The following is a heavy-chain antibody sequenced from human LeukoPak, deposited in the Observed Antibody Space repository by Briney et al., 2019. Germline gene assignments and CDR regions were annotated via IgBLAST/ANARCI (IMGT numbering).Heavy chain of an antibody. J-gene: IGHJ4*02. V-gene: IGHV3-30-3*01. CDR2: ISYDGSNK. CDR1: GFTFSSYA. D-gene: IGHD3-3*01. CDR3: ARVGPIRFLEWLPFDY. Sequence: GGSLRLSCAASGFTFSSYAMHWGRQAPGKGLEWVAVISYDGSNKYYADSVKGRFTISRDNSKNTWYLQMNSLRAEDTAVYYCARVGPIRFLEWLPFDYWGQGTLVTVSS.